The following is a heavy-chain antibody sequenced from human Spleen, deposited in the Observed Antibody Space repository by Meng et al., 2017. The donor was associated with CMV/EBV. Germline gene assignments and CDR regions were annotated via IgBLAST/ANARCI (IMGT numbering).Heavy chain of an antibody. J-gene: IGHJ4*02. CDR2: ISSGSATI. D-gene: IGHD5-12*01. Sequence: GGSLRLSCAASGFTFSNHWMHWVRQAPGEGLEWVSFISSGSATIYYADSVKGRFTISRDDAKKSQYLQMNSLGAEDTAVYYCARASGGKYSGYDYTFDYWGQGTLVTVSS. CDR1: GFTFSNHW. CDR3: ARASGGKYSGYDYTFDY. V-gene: IGHV3-48*04.